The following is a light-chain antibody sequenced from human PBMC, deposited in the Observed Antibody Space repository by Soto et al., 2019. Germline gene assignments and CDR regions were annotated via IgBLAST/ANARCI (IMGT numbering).Light chain of an antibody. J-gene: IGKJ5*01. V-gene: IGKV3-15*01. CDR3: QQYNNWPFS. Sequence: EIVMTQSPATLSVSPGERSPISCRAGQGVTTNFAWYQQKSGQSPRLLIYDVSIRATGVPARFSGTGSETDFTLTISGLQSEDSAVYFCQQYNNWPFSFGQGTRLEIK. CDR1: QGVTTN. CDR2: DVS.